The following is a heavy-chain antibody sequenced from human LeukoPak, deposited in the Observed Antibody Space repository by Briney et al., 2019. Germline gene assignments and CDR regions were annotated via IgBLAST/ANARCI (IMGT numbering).Heavy chain of an antibody. CDR3: ARDRPDSSGWYGGFDY. D-gene: IGHD6-19*01. J-gene: IGHJ4*02. V-gene: IGHV1-46*01. CDR2: INPSGGST. Sequence: ASVKVSCKASGYTFTSYYMHWVRQAPGQGLEWMGIINPSGGSTIYAQKFQGRVTMTRDTSTSTVYMELSSLRSEDTAVYYCARDRPDSSGWYGGFDYWGQGTLVTVSS. CDR1: GYTFTSYY.